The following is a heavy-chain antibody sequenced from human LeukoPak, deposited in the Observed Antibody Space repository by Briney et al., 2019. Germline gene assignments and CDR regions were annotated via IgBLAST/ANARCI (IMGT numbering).Heavy chain of an antibody. J-gene: IGHJ3*02. CDR1: GFTFSRYA. CDR3: ARDSVWQLDLSPYHAFDI. V-gene: IGHV3-30*04. CDR2: VSYDGSSK. D-gene: IGHD1-7*01. Sequence: GGSLRLSCAASGFTFSRYALHWVRQTPGRGLPWVTAVSYDGSSKDYADSVKGRFTISRDTSKSTLYLQMNSLRAEDTAVYYCARDSVWQLDLSPYHAFDIWGQGTMVTVSS.